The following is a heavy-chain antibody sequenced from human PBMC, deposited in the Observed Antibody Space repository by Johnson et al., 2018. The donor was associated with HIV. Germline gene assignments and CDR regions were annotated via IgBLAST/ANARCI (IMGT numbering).Heavy chain of an antibody. V-gene: IGHV3-11*04. CDR2: ISSGGSSV. CDR3: AKDRGGSHQSGHDAFHI. CDR1: GFAFSDSH. J-gene: IGHJ3*02. D-gene: IGHD1-26*01. Sequence: VQLVESGGDLVKPGGSLRVSCVASGFAFSDSHMSWIRQAPGKGLEWISYISSGGSSVYYADSVRGRFTISRDNSKNTLYLQVTSLRTEDTAMYYCAKDRGGSHQSGHDAFHIWGQGTMVTVSS.